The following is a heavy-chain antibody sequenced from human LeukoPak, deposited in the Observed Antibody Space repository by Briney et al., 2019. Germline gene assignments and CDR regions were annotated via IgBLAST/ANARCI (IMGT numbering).Heavy chain of an antibody. D-gene: IGHD2-15*01. V-gene: IGHV4-39*01. Sequence: PSETLSLTCTVSGGSISSSSYYWGWIRQPPGKGLEWIGSIYYSGSTSYNPSLKSRFTISVDTSKNQFSLKLSSVTAADTAVYYCARQDYCSGGSCYISPGYYGMDVWGQGTTVTVSS. CDR3: ARQDYCSGGSCYISPGYYGMDV. CDR2: IYYSGST. CDR1: GGSISSSSYY. J-gene: IGHJ6*02.